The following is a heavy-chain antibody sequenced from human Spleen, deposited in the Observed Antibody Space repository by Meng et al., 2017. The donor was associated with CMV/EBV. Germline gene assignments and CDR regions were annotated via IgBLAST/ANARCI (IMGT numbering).Heavy chain of an antibody. Sequence: ASVKVSCKASGYTFTGYYMHWVRQAPGQGLEWMGWISPYGGGTNYAQRFQGRVTMTRDTSISTAYMELSRLTSDDTAVYYCAKEGRLRLSSKRANSWFDPWGQGTLVTVSS. CDR2: ISPYGGGT. D-gene: IGHD6-25*01. CDR1: GYTFTGYY. J-gene: IGHJ5*02. CDR3: AKEGRLRLSSKRANSWFDP. V-gene: IGHV1-2*02.